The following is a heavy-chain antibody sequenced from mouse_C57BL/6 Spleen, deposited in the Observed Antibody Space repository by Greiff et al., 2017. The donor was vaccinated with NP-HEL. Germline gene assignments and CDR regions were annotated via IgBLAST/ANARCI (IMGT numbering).Heavy chain of an antibody. Sequence: QVQLQQPGTELVKPGASVKLSCKASGYTFTSYWMHWVKQRPGQGLEWIGNINPSNGGTNYNEKFKSKATLTVDKSSSTAYMQLSSLTSSASAVYYCASYCYGSSSFDWYFDVWGTGTTVTVSS. D-gene: IGHD1-1*01. CDR3: ASYCYGSSSFDWYFDV. J-gene: IGHJ1*03. CDR2: INPSNGGT. V-gene: IGHV1-53*01. CDR1: GYTFTSYW.